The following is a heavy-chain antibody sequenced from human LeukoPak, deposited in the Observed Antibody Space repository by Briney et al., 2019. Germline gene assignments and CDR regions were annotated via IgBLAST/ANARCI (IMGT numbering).Heavy chain of an antibody. CDR2: ISSSSSTI. D-gene: IGHD3-3*01. CDR3: ARESEIRFLEWSFVFDY. Sequence: PGGSLRLSCAAAGFTFSSYGMTWVRQATGKGLEWVTYISSSSSTIYYADSVKGRFTISRDNAKNSLYLQLNSLRAEDTAVYYCARESEIRFLEWSFVFDYWGQGTLVTVSS. CDR1: GFTFSSYG. V-gene: IGHV3-48*01. J-gene: IGHJ4*02.